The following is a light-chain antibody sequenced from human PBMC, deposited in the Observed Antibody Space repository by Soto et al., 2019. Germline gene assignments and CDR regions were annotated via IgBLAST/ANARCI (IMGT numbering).Light chain of an antibody. CDR2: KAS. CDR3: QQYNKWPLT. Sequence: DIPMTQSPSTLSGSVGDRVTITCRASQTISSWLAWYQQKPGKAPKLLIYKASTLKSGVPSRFSGSGSGTEFTLTISSLQPDDFTVYYCQQYNKWPLTFGQGTKVDIK. J-gene: IGKJ1*01. V-gene: IGKV1-5*03. CDR1: QTISSW.